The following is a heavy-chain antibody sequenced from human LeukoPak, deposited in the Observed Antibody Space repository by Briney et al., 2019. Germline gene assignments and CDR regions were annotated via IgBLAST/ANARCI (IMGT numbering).Heavy chain of an antibody. V-gene: IGHV3-23*01. D-gene: IGHD2-2*01. Sequence: PGGSLRLSCAASGFTFSSYVMSWVRQAPGEGLEWVSTISGSGSSTYYAASVKGRFTISRDNSKDTLYLQMNSLRAEDTAVYYCAKGSCSTSSCYGIDFWGQGTLVAVSS. CDR1: GFTFSSYV. J-gene: IGHJ4*02. CDR2: ISGSGSST. CDR3: AKGSCSTSSCYGIDF.